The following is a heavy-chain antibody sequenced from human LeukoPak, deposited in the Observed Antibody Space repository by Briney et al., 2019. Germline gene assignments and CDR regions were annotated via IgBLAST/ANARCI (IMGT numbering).Heavy chain of an antibody. CDR3: ARDRGGGFDY. V-gene: IGHV1-46*01. CDR2: IDPTSGKT. D-gene: IGHD3-10*01. CDR1: GYTFTTYY. Sequence: ASVKVSCKASGYTFTTYYIHWVRQAPGQGLEWMGVIDPTSGKTNYAQKFQGRVTMNRDMSTSTIYLELTSLRSDDTAFYYCARDRGGGFDYWGQGTLVTVSS. J-gene: IGHJ4*02.